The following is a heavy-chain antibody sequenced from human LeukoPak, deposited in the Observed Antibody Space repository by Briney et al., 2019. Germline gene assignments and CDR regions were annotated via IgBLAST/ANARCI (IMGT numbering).Heavy chain of an antibody. CDR2: INPNSGGT. D-gene: IGHD6-19*01. J-gene: IGHJ4*02. CDR3: ARASGWDEGFDY. V-gene: IGHV1-2*04. CDR1: GYTFTSYG. Sequence: ASVKVSCKASGYTFTSYGISWVRQAPGQGLEWMGWINPNSGGTNYAQKFQGWVTMTRDTSISTAYMELSRLRSDDTAVYYCARASGWDEGFDYWGQGTLVTVSS.